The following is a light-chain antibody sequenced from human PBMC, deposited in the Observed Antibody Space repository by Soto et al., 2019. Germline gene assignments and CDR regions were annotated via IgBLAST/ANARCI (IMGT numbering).Light chain of an antibody. V-gene: IGLV2-23*02. CDR3: CSYAGRSYV. J-gene: IGLJ1*01. CDR2: AVS. Sequence: QSVLTQPASVSGSPGQSITISCTGTSSDVGSYHLVSWYQQHPGKAPKLMIYAVSKRPSGVSNRFSGSKSGNTASLTISGLQAEDEADYYCCSYAGRSYVFATGTKSPT. CDR1: SSDVGSYHL.